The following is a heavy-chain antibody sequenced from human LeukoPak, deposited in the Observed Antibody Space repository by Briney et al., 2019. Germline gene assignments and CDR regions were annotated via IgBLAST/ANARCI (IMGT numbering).Heavy chain of an antibody. J-gene: IGHJ4*02. CDR2: IWYDGSNK. CDR1: GFTFSSYG. V-gene: IGHV3-33*06. D-gene: IGHD3-9*01. CDR3: AKNAPTARIFIDY. Sequence: GRSLRLSCAASGFTFSSYGMHWVRQAPGKGLEWVAVIWYDGSNKYYADSVKGRFTISRDNSKNTLYLQMNSLRAEDTAVYYCAKNAPTARIFIDYWGQGTLVTVSS.